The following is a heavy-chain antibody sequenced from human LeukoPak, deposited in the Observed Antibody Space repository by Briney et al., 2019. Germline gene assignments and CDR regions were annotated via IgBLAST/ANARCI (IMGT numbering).Heavy chain of an antibody. Sequence: SGPSLVNPTQTLTLTWTFSGVSFSTSGMRVSWIWHPPGTALAWITSIHGDVNKMYSASQKTRLTNSKDTSENQVLLTMTNMDPVDTATYFCVRSGYSSPFDYWGQGTLVTVSS. V-gene: IGHV2-70*04. CDR2: IHGDVNK. J-gene: IGHJ4*02. CDR3: VRSGYSSPFDY. CDR1: GVSFSTSGMR. D-gene: IGHD6-13*01.